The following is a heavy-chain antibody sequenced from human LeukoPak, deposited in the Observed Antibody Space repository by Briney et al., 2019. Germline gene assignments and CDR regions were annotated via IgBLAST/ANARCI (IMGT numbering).Heavy chain of an antibody. V-gene: IGHV3-7*05. CDR1: GFTFSSYW. CDR2: IKQDGSEK. CDR3: ARALNYYDSSGYWNY. Sequence: GSLRLSCAAAGFTFSSYWMSWVRQAPGKGLEWVANIKQDGSEKYYVDSVKGRFTISRDNAKNSLYLQVNSLRAEDTAVYYCARALNYYDSSGYWNYWGQGTLVTVSS. D-gene: IGHD3-22*01. J-gene: IGHJ4*02.